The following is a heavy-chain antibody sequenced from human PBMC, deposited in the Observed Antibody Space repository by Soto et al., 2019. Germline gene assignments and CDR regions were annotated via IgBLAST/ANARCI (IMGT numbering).Heavy chain of an antibody. CDR3: ARATCSSTSCYLYYYGMDV. V-gene: IGHV4-30-4*01. CDR1: GGSISSGDYY. D-gene: IGHD2-2*01. CDR2: IYYSGST. Sequence: PSETLSLTCTVSGGSISSGDYYWSWIRQPPGKGLEWIGYIYYSGSTYYNPSLKSRVTISVDTSKNQFSLKLSSVTAADTAVYYCARATCSSTSCYLYYYGMDVWGQGTTVTVS. J-gene: IGHJ6*02.